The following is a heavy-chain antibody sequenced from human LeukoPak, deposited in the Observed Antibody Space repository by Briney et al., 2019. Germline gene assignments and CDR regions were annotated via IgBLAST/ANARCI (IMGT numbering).Heavy chain of an antibody. D-gene: IGHD5-12*01. V-gene: IGHV3-30*04. CDR2: ISYDGSDK. CDR3: ARARPSMWIDY. CDR1: GFTFSSYA. Sequence: SGRSLRLSCAASGFTFSSYAMYWVRQAPGKGLEWVAVISYDGSDKFYADSVKGRFTISSDSSKNTLYLQMNSLRPEDTAVYYCARARPSMWIDYWGQGTLVTVSS. J-gene: IGHJ4*02.